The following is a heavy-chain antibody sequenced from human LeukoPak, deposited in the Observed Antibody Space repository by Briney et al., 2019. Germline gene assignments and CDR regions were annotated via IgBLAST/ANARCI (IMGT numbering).Heavy chain of an antibody. CDR2: INPDGSKK. CDR3: ANSPMILRGHY. Sequence: GGSLRLSCAASGFTFSNAWMNWVRQAPEKGLEWVANINPDGSKKSYADFVEGRFTISRDNAKNSLYLQMSSLRAEDTAVYYCANSPMILRGHYWGQGTLVTVSS. V-gene: IGHV3-7*01. CDR1: GFTFSNAW. D-gene: IGHD3-16*01. J-gene: IGHJ4*02.